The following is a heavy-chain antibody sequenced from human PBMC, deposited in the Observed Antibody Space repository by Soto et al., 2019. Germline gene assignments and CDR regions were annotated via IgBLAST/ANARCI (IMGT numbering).Heavy chain of an antibody. V-gene: IGHV3-15*07. CDR1: GFSFSNAW. CDR3: ATDRVSGSGAIDY. Sequence: EVQLVESGGGLVKPGGSPRLSCAASGFSFSNAWMNWVRQAPGKGLEWVGRIKSKADGGATDYAAPVKGRFTISRDDSENMLYLQMNSLKTEDTAVYYCATDRVSGSGAIDYWGQGTLVTVSS. J-gene: IGHJ4*02. D-gene: IGHD3-10*01. CDR2: IKSKADGGAT.